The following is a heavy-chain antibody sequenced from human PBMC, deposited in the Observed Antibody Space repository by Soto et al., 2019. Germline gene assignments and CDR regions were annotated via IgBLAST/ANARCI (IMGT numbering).Heavy chain of an antibody. V-gene: IGHV1-69*13. Sequence: SVKVSCKASGGTFSSYAISWVRQAPGQGLEWMGGIIPIFGTANYAQKFQGRVTITADESTSTAYMELSSLRSEDTAVYYCARDLEYDSSGYYFGWFDPWGQGTLVTVSS. CDR2: IIPIFGTA. CDR1: GGTFSSYA. CDR3: ARDLEYDSSGYYFGWFDP. J-gene: IGHJ5*02. D-gene: IGHD3-22*01.